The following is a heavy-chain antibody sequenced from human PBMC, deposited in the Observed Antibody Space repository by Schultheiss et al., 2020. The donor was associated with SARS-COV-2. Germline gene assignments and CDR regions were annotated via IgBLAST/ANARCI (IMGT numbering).Heavy chain of an antibody. D-gene: IGHD6-13*01. CDR2: IYYSGST. CDR3: ASMLAKAAAGKPDGFDP. J-gene: IGHJ5*02. CDR1: GGSFSGYY. Sequence: SETLSLTCAVYGGSFSGYYWSWIRQHPGKGLEWIGYIYYSGSTNYNPSLKSRVTISVDTSKNQFSLKLSSVTAADTAVYYCASMLAKAAAGKPDGFDPWGQGTLVTVSS. V-gene: IGHV4-59*01.